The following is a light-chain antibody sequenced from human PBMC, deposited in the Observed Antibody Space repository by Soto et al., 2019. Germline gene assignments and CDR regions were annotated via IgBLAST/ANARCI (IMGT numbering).Light chain of an antibody. CDR1: QSVTNNN. Sequence: EMVLTQSPGTLSLSPGERATLSCRASQSVTNNNLAWYRQKPGQSPRLLIYGASSRATGIPDRFSGSGSGTDFTLTISRVESEDSAVYYCHQYGYSLWTFGQGTKVEI. J-gene: IGKJ1*01. CDR2: GAS. V-gene: IGKV3-20*01. CDR3: HQYGYSLWT.